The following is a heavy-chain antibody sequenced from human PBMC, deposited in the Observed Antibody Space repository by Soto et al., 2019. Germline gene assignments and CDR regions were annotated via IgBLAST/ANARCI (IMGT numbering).Heavy chain of an antibody. CDR1: GFTLGNYW. D-gene: IGHD1-1*01. CDR3: ARGGLEPFDY. Sequence: VGSLRLSCAASGFTLGNYWMHWVRQAPGKGLVWVSRINDYGTTINYAESVEGRFIISRDDAKSEVYLQMNNLGAEDSAVYYCARGGLEPFDYWGQGALVTVSS. V-gene: IGHV3-74*01. CDR2: INDYGTTI. J-gene: IGHJ4*02.